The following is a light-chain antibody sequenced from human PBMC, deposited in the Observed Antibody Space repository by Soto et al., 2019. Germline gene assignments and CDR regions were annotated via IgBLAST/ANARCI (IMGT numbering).Light chain of an antibody. CDR3: QQYYSYPWT. V-gene: IGKV1-5*03. J-gene: IGKJ1*01. CDR1: QSISSW. CDR2: EAS. Sequence: DIQMTQSPSTLSASVGDRVTITCRASQSISSWLAWYQQKPGKAPKLLIYEASSLESGVPSTFSGSGSGTEFTLTISSLQPDDFATYYCQQYYSYPWTFGQGTKVDI.